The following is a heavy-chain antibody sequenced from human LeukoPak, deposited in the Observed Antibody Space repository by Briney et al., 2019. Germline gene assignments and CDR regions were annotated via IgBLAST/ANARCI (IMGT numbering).Heavy chain of an antibody. V-gene: IGHV3-11*04. Sequence: GGSLRLSCAASGFTFSDYYMSWIRQAPGKGLEWVSYISSSGSTIYYADSVKGRFTISRDNAKNSLYLQMNSLRAEDTAVYYCACEPIYSNYGGVVDYWGQGTLVTVSS. D-gene: IGHD4-11*01. CDR1: GFTFSDYY. J-gene: IGHJ4*02. CDR3: ACEPIYSNYGGVVDY. CDR2: ISSSGSTI.